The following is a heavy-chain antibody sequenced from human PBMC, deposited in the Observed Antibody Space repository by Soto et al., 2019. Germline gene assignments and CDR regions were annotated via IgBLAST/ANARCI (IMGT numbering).Heavy chain of an antibody. CDR2: IYSGGST. J-gene: IGHJ6*01. CDR3: ASVLIPAGMDV. D-gene: IGHD3-9*01. V-gene: IGHV3-66*01. Sequence: EVQLVESGGGLVQPGGSLRLSCAASGFTVSSNYMSWVRQAPGKGLEWVSVIYSGGSTYYADSVKGRFTISRDNSKNTLDRQMSSLRPEDTAVYYWASVLIPAGMDVWGQGTTVTVSS. CDR1: GFTVSSNY.